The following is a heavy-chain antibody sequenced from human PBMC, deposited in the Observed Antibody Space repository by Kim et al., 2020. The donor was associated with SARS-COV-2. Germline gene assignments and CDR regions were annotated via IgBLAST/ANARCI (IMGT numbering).Heavy chain of an antibody. J-gene: IGHJ4*02. D-gene: IGHD5-18*01. CDR2: IKSKTDGGTT. CDR1: GFTFSNAW. Sequence: GGSLRLSCAASGFTFSNAWMSWVRQAPGKGLEWVGRIKSKTDGGTTDYAAPVKGRFTISRDDSKNTLYLQMNSLKTEDTAVYYCTTVSSYGFVLFDYWGQGTLVTVSS. V-gene: IGHV3-15*01. CDR3: TTVSSYGFVLFDY.